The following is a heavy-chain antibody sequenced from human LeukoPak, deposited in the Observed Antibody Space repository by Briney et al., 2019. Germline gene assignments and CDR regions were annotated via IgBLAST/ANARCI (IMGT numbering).Heavy chain of an antibody. CDR1: GFTFSSYA. CDR3: ARRGRYLGWFPIDY. J-gene: IGHJ4*02. CDR2: ISSNGGST. Sequence: HPGGSLRLSCAASGFTFSSYAMHWVRQAPGKGLEYVSAISSNGGSTYYANSVKGRFTISRDNSKNTLYLQMGSLRAEDMAVYYCARRGRYLGWFPIDYWGQGTLVTVSS. V-gene: IGHV3-64*01. D-gene: IGHD3-9*01.